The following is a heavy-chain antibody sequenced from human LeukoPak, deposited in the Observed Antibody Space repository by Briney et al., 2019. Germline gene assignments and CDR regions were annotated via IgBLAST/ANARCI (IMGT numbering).Heavy chain of an antibody. V-gene: IGHV3-43*02. J-gene: IGHJ4*02. CDR2: ISGDGGNT. CDR3: TKDRYCSATSCPTDH. D-gene: IGHD2-2*01. CDR1: GFTFDDYA. Sequence: GGSLRLSCAASGFTFDDYAMTWVRQPPGKGLEWFSFISGDGGNTHYADSVKGRFTISRDNSKNSLYLQMNSLRTEDTALYYCTKDRYCSATSCPTDHWGQGTLVTVSS.